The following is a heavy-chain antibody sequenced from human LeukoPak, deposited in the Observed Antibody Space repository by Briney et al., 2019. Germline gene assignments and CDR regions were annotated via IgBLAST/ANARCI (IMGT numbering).Heavy chain of an antibody. V-gene: IGHV3-30*18. CDR3: AKGVYSGSYHPFDY. D-gene: IGHD1-26*01. Sequence: GRSLRLSCAASGFTFSSYGMQWVRQAPGKGLEWVAVISYDESNKWYADSVKGRFTTSRDNSQNTLSLQMNSLRAEDTAVYYCAKGVYSGSYHPFDYWGQGTLVTVSS. J-gene: IGHJ4*02. CDR2: ISYDESNK. CDR1: GFTFSSYG.